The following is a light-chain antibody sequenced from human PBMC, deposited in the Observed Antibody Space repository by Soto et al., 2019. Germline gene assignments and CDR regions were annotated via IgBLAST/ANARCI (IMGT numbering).Light chain of an antibody. CDR1: QSISDF. J-gene: IGKJ5*01. Sequence: EMVLTQSPATLSLSPGERATLSCRASQSISDFLAWYQQKPGQAPRLLIYDASKRATDIPPRFSGSGSGTDFTLTISSLEPEDSAVYYSQHRNMLPITFGQGTRLEIK. CDR3: QHRNMLPIT. CDR2: DAS. V-gene: IGKV3-11*01.